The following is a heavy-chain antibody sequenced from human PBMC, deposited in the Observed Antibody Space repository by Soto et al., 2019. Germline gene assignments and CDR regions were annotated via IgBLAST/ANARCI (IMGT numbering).Heavy chain of an antibody. CDR2: ISSSSSTI. V-gene: IGHV3-48*01. CDR1: GFPFSSYS. Sequence: GGSLRLSCAASGFPFSSYSMNWVRQAPGKGLEWVSYISSSSSTIYYADSVKGRFTISRDNAKNSLYLQMNSLRAEDTAGYYCARGFFCLKVVSYFYVVAFYIGAQGKMLTVSS. CDR3: ARGFFCLKVVSYFYVVAFYI. J-gene: IGHJ3*02. D-gene: IGHD2-8*01.